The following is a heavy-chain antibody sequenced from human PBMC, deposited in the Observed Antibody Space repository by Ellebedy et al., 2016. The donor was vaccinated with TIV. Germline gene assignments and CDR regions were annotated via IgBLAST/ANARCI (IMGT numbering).Heavy chain of an antibody. Sequence: GESLKISCAASGFTFSNYHMHWVRQAPGKGLEWVALIWSDGSLNYFADSVKGRFTLSRDSSKNTMYLKMNDLRADETAVYYCSRFRYTRAWHPGNNGPDRWGQGTLVSVSS. CDR3: SRFRYTRAWHPGNNGPDR. CDR1: GFTFSNYH. J-gene: IGHJ5*02. CDR2: IWSDGSLN. D-gene: IGHD6-19*01. V-gene: IGHV3-33*01.